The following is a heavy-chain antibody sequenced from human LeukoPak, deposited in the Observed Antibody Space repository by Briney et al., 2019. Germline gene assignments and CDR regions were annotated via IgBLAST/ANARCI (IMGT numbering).Heavy chain of an antibody. J-gene: IGHJ4*02. D-gene: IGHD3-10*01. CDR1: GGSISSYY. CDR3: ARLSPMVRGVIYFDY. V-gene: IGHV4-59*08. Sequence: SETLSLTCTVSGGSISSYYWGWIRQPPGEGLEWIGYIYYSGSTNYNPSLKSRVTISVDTSKNQFSLKLSSVTAADTAVYYCARLSPMVRGVIYFDYWGQGTLVTVSS. CDR2: IYYSGST.